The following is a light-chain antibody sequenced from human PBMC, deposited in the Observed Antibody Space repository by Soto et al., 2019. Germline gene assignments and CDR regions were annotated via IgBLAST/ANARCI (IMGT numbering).Light chain of an antibody. CDR1: QSVSSN. CDR3: QQYDAWPHT. Sequence: EIGLTQSPGTLSLSPGERATLSCRASQSVSSNFLAWYQERPGQAPRLLIYDAIIRAPDVPARFSGSWSGTEFTLTINSLQSEDFAVYYCQQYDAWPHTFGGGTKVDIK. V-gene: IGKV3-15*01. J-gene: IGKJ4*01. CDR2: DAI.